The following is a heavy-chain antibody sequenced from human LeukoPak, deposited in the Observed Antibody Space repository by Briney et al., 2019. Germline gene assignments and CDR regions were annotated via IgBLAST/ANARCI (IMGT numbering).Heavy chain of an antibody. D-gene: IGHD1-26*01. CDR2: IFYSGST. CDR1: GGSISTYY. V-gene: IGHV4-59*01. J-gene: IGHJ6*02. CDR3: ARGNSGSYYAMDV. Sequence: PSETLSLTCTVSGGSISTYYWSWIRQPPGKGLEWIGYIFYSGSTNYNPSLHRRVTISVDTSKTHFTLKLSSVTAAATVVYYCARGNSGSYYAMDVWGQGTPVTVSS.